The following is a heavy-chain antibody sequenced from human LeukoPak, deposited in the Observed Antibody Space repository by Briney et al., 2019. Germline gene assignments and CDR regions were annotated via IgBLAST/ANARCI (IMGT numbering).Heavy chain of an antibody. J-gene: IGHJ5*02. Sequence: PSQTLSLTCTVSGDSITSGDYYWTWIRQPPGKGLEWVAYMHYTGNTYYNSSLTSRLTISVDTSKNQFSLRLSFVTAADTAMYYCARHLSGSSWFDPWGQGTLVTVSS. CDR1: GDSITSGDYY. CDR2: MHYTGNT. V-gene: IGHV4-30-4*08. D-gene: IGHD1-26*01. CDR3: ARHLSGSSWFDP.